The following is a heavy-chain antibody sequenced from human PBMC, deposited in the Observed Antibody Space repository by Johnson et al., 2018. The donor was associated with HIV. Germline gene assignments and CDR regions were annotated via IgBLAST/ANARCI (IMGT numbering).Heavy chain of an antibody. Sequence: VQLVESGGGLVQPGGSLRLSCAASGFTFSSYWMSWVRQAPGKGLEWVANIKQDGSEKYYVDSVKGRFTLSRDNAKNSLYLQMNSLRAEDTAVYYCARALGRDGYRNDAFDIWGQGTMVTVSS. CDR1: GFTFSSYW. CDR2: IKQDGSEK. V-gene: IGHV3-7*01. D-gene: IGHD5-24*01. CDR3: ARALGRDGYRNDAFDI. J-gene: IGHJ3*02.